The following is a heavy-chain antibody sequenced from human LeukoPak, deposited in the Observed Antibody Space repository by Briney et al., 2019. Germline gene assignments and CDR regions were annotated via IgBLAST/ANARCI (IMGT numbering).Heavy chain of an antibody. Sequence: ASVKVSCKASGYTFTSYAMHWVRQAPGQGLEWTGRINPKSGGTDYVQNFQGRVTMTRDTSITTAYMELSSLRSDDTAVYYCAREVGATDNSFDYWGQGTLVTVSS. V-gene: IGHV1-2*06. D-gene: IGHD1-26*01. CDR1: GYTFTSYA. J-gene: IGHJ4*02. CDR2: INPKSGGT. CDR3: AREVGATDNSFDY.